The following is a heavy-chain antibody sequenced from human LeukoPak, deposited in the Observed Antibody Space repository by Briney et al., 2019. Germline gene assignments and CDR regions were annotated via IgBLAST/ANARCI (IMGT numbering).Heavy chain of an antibody. D-gene: IGHD6-13*01. CDR1: GGSFSGYY. J-gene: IGHJ5*02. V-gene: IGHV4-34*01. CDR2: INHSGST. Sequence: SETLSLTCAVYGGSFSGYYWSWIRQPPGKGLEWIGEINHSGSTNYNPSLKSRVTISVDTSKNQFSLKLSSVTAADTAVYYCARVLQYSSSWSSKPPNWFDPWGQGTLVTVSS. CDR3: ARVLQYSSSWSSKPPNWFDP.